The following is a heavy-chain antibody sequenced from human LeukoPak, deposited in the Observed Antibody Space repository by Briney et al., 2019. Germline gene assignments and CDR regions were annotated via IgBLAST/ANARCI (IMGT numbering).Heavy chain of an antibody. Sequence: GASVKVSCKDSGYTFTSYAMHWVRQAPGQRLEWMGWINAGNGNTKYSQKFQGRVTITRDTSASTAYMELSSLRSEDTAVYYCARDTGYGDFFDYWGQGTLVTVSS. CDR1: GYTFTSYA. CDR3: ARDTGYGDFFDY. J-gene: IGHJ4*02. CDR2: INAGNGNT. V-gene: IGHV1-3*01. D-gene: IGHD4-17*01.